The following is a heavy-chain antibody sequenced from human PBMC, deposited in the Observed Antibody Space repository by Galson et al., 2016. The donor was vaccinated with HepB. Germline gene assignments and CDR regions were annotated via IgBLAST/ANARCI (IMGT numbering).Heavy chain of an antibody. CDR1: GYNFINYG. V-gene: IGHV1-18*01. CDR2: ISAYNGNT. J-gene: IGHJ4*02. Sequence: SVKVSCKAFGYNFINYGITWVRQAPGQGLEWMGWISAYNGNTKYSQKVQGRVTITTDTYTMTAYMELKSLKSDDTAVYYCARDSVWRGGYYFDSSCLYDYWGQGTLVTVSS. CDR3: ARDSVWRGGYYFDSSCLYDY. D-gene: IGHD3-22*01.